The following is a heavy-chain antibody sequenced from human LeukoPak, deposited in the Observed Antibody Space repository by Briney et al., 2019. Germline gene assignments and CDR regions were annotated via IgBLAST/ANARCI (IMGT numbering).Heavy chain of an antibody. D-gene: IGHD4-17*01. CDR2: INPSGGST. CDR3: ARELEYGWDY. Sequence: ASVKVSCKASGYTFTSYYMHWVRQAPGQGPEWMGMINPSGGSTNYAQKFQGRVTMTRDTSTRSVYMELSSLRSEDTAVYYCARELEYGWDYWGQGTLVTVSS. J-gene: IGHJ4*02. V-gene: IGHV1-46*01. CDR1: GYTFTSYY.